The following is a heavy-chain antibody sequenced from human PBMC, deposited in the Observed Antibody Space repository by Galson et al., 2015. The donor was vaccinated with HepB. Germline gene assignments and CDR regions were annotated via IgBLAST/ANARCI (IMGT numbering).Heavy chain of an antibody. CDR1: GFTFSTFD. V-gene: IGHV3-30*03. CDR2: IPYDGSDK. J-gene: IGHJ4*02. Sequence: SLRLSCAASGFTFSTFDMHWVRQAPGKGLEWVALIPYDGSDKYYADSVKGRFTISRDNSGNTLLLQMNSLRTEDTALYYCASGGGGSAYNGRPSSIFDYWGQGALLTGSS. CDR3: ASGGGGSAYNGRPSSIFDY. D-gene: IGHD3-22*01.